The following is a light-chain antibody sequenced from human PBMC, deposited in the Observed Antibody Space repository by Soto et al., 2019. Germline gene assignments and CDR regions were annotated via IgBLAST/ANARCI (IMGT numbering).Light chain of an antibody. CDR3: QQRSYLPLA. CDR2: DAS. CDR1: QSVSSY. V-gene: IGKV3-11*01. J-gene: IGKJ4*01. Sequence: EIVLTQSPATLSLSPGERATLSCRASQSVSSYLAWYQQKPGQAPRLLIYDASNRATGIPARFSGSGSGTDFTLTISSLEPEDFAVYYCQQRSYLPLAFGGGTKVEIK.